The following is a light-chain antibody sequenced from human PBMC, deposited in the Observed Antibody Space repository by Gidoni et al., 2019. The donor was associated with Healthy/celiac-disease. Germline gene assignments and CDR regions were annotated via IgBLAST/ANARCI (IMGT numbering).Light chain of an antibody. Sequence: LTQPASVSGSPGQSITITCTGTSSDVGGYNYVSWYQQHPGKAPKLMIYEVSNRPSGVSNRFSGSKSGNTASLTISGLQAEDEADYYCSSYTSSSTRVFGGGTKLTVL. CDR1: SSDVGGYNY. CDR2: EVS. J-gene: IGLJ3*02. CDR3: SSYTSSSTRV. V-gene: IGLV2-14*01.